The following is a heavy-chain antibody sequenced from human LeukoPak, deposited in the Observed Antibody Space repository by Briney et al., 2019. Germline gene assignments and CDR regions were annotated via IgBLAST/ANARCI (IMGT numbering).Heavy chain of an antibody. D-gene: IGHD3-3*01. J-gene: IGHJ6*03. V-gene: IGHV3-48*01. CDR1: GFTFSSYS. CDR2: ISSSSSTI. CDR3: AREGLSRITIFGVAKQAYYMDV. Sequence: PGGSLRLSCAASGFTFSSYSMNWVRQAPGKGLEWISYISSSSSTIYYADSVKGRFTISRDNAKNSLYLQMNSLRAEDTAVYYCAREGLSRITIFGVAKQAYYMDVWGKGTTVTVSS.